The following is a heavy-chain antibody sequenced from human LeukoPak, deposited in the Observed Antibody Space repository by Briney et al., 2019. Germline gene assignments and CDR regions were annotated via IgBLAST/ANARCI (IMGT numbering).Heavy chain of an antibody. CDR1: GGSISSGDYY. V-gene: IGHV4-30-4*01. CDR2: IYYSGST. J-gene: IGHJ3*02. CDR3: ARGDSRLRDAFDI. Sequence: SQTLSLTCPVSGGSISSGDYYWSWIRQPPGKGLEWIGYIYYSGSTYYNPSLKSRVTISVDTSKNQFSLKLSSVTAADTAVYYCARGDSRLRDAFDIWGQGTMVTVSS. D-gene: IGHD3-16*01.